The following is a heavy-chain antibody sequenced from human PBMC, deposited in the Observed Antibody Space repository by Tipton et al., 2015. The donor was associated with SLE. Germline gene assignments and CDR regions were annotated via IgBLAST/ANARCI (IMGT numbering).Heavy chain of an antibody. J-gene: IGHJ4*02. CDR2: INTYSGTT. CDR3: ARSIVATTDFDY. V-gene: IGHV1-18*01. D-gene: IGHD5-12*01. Sequence: QLVQSGAEVKKPESSVKVSCKASGDTVSNYVITWVRQAPGQGLEWMGWINTYSGTTNYAQQLQGRVTMTTDTSTSTAYMELRSLRSDDTAVYYCARSIVATTDFDYWGQGTLVTVSA. CDR1: GDTVSNYV.